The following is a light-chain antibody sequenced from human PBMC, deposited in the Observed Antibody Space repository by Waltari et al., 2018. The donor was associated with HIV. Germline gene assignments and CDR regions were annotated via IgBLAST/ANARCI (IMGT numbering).Light chain of an antibody. V-gene: IGLV3-9*01. CDR2: KNI. Sequence: SYQLTQPPSLSVHPGQPATISCGGDYLGPTNVRWYQQKPGHAPLLVIFKNINRPSGIPELFSGSNSGNTAILTISAAQVADEADYYCQVWDSSTVIFGSGTTVTV. J-gene: IGLJ1*01. CDR1: YLGPTN. CDR3: QVWDSSTVI.